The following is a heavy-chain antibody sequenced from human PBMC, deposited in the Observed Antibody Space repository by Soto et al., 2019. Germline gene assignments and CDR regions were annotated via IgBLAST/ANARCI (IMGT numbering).Heavy chain of an antibody. J-gene: IGHJ4*02. V-gene: IGHV3-30-3*01. D-gene: IGHD4-17*01. Sequence: QVQLVESGGGVVQPGRSLRLSCAASGFTFSSYAMHWVRQAPGKGLEWVAVISYDGSNKYYADSVKGRFTISRDNSKNTLYLQMNSLRAEDTAVYYCARDWRSYGGNLGASGYWGQGTLVTVSS. CDR3: ARDWRSYGGNLGASGY. CDR2: ISYDGSNK. CDR1: GFTFSSYA.